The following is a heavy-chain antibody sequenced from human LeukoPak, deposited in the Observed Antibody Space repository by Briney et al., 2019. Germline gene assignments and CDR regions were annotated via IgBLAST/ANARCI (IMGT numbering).Heavy chain of an antibody. Sequence: GGSLRLSCAASGFRFTDYSMSWVRQTPGKGLEWVAGLGRSGEYKYYADSVKGRFTISRDNSKDTVSLQMNSLRAEDSAIYFCVKDRPCETCMPMDAWGQGTTVTVSS. V-gene: IGHV3-23*01. J-gene: IGHJ6*02. CDR3: VKDRPCETCMPMDA. D-gene: IGHD2-2*01. CDR2: LGRSGEYK. CDR1: GFRFTDYS.